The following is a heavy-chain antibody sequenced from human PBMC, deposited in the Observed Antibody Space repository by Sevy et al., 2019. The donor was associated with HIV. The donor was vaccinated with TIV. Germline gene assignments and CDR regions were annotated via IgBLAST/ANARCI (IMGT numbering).Heavy chain of an antibody. CDR2: INPLTGAT. CDR1: GYTFTDYY. V-gene: IGHV1-2*06. J-gene: IGHJ4*02. CDR3: AANDH. Sequence: ASLKVSCKTSGYTFTDYYLHWSRQAPGQGLEWMGRINPLTGATNFVQSFQGRVAVTRDTSISTAYMELSGLRSDDTAVYYCAANDHWGQGTLVTVSS.